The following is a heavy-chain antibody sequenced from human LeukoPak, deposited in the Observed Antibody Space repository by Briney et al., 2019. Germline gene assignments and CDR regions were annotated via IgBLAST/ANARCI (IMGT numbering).Heavy chain of an antibody. CDR1: GFTFSSYA. J-gene: IGHJ4*02. D-gene: IGHD3-10*01. Sequence: PGGSLRLSCAASGFTFSSYAMSWVRQAPGKGLEWVSAISGSGGSTYYADSVKGRFTISRDNSKTTLYLQMNSLRAEDTAVYYCAKDLGYYYGSGSYYRGPFDYWGQGTLVTVSS. CDR3: AKDLGYYYGSGSYYRGPFDY. V-gene: IGHV3-23*01. CDR2: ISGSGGST.